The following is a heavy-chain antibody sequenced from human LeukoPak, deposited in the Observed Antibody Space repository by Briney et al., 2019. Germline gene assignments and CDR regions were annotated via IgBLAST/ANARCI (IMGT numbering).Heavy chain of an antibody. CDR1: GFTFYSYA. V-gene: IGHV3-7*01. J-gene: IGHJ4*02. CDR2: IKQDGSEK. CDR3: ARDQGNQWLPTGGFDY. D-gene: IGHD6-19*01. Sequence: GGSLRLSCVASGFTFYSYAMTWVRQAPGKGLEWVANIKQDGSEKYYVDSVKGRFTISRDNAKNSMYLQMNSLRAEDTAVYHCARDQGNQWLPTGGFDYWGQGTLVTVSS.